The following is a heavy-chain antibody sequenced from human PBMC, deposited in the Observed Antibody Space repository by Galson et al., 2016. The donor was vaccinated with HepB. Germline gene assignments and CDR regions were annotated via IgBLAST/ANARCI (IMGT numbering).Heavy chain of an antibody. CDR3: ARDRASSGWYVFGS. Sequence: SLRLSCAASGFTFSNYAMSWVRQVPGKGLVWVSRINSEGSSTKYADSVKGRFTISRDNANNTLYLQMNSLRAEDTAVYYCARDRASSGWYVFGSWGQGTLVTVSS. CDR2: INSEGSST. D-gene: IGHD6-19*01. V-gene: IGHV3-74*03. CDR1: GFTFSNYA. J-gene: IGHJ4*02.